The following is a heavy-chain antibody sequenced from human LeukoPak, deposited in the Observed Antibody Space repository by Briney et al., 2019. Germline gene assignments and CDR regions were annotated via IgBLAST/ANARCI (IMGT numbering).Heavy chain of an antibody. CDR2: IIPIFGTA. D-gene: IGHD7-27*01. CDR1: GGTFSSYA. V-gene: IGHV1-69*05. J-gene: IGHJ3*02. CDR3: ARATAPKLGPSDAFDI. Sequence: SVKVSCKASGGTFSSYAISWVRQAPGQGLEWMGGIIPIFGTANYAQKFQGRVTITTDESTSTAYMELSSLRSDDTAVYYCARATAPKLGPSDAFDIWGQGTMVTVSS.